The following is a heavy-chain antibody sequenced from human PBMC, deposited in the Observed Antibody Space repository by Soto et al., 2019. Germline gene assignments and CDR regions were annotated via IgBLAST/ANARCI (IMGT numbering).Heavy chain of an antibody. CDR2: ISGSGVST. CDR3: AKEVGYSSGYDYFDY. Sequence: EVQLLGSGGGLVQPGGSLRLSCAASGFTFSSYAMSWVRQAPGKGLEWVSGISGSGVSTHYADSVKGRFTISRDNSKNTLNLQMNSLRAEDTAAYYGAKEVGYSSGYDYFDYWGQGTLVTVSS. J-gene: IGHJ4*02. V-gene: IGHV3-23*01. D-gene: IGHD6-19*01. CDR1: GFTFSSYA.